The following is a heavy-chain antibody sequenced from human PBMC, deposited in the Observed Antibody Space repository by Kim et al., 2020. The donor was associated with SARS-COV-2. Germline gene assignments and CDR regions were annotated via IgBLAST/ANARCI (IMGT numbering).Heavy chain of an antibody. D-gene: IGHD3-10*01. J-gene: IGHJ6*02. V-gene: IGHV3-30*04. Sequence: GGSLRLSCAASGFTFSSYAMHWVRQAPGKGLEWVAVISYDGSNKYYADPVKGRFTISRDNSKNTLYLQMNSLRAEDTAVYYCARSHYGSGSYYNNYYYGMDVWGQGTTVTVSS. CDR1: GFTFSSYA. CDR2: ISYDGSNK. CDR3: ARSHYGSGSYYNNYYYGMDV.